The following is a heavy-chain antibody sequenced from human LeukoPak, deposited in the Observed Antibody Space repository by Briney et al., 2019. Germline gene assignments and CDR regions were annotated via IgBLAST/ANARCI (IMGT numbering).Heavy chain of an antibody. CDR1: GGSISSSYYY. J-gene: IGHJ6*02. V-gene: IGHV4-39*07. CDR3: AREASPVTTHFLAYYYYGMDV. Sequence: QTSETLSLTCTVSGGSISSSYYYWGWIRQPPGKGLEWIGSIYSSGSTNYNPSLKSRVTISVDTSKNQFSLKLSSVTAADTAVYYCAREASPVTTHFLAYYYYGMDVWGQGTTVTVSS. D-gene: IGHD4-17*01. CDR2: IYSSGST.